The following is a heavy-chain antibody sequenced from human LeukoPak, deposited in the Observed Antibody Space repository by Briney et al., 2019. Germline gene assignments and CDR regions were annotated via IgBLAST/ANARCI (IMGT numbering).Heavy chain of an antibody. V-gene: IGHV4-39*07. CDR3: GRKIAVAPYYFDY. D-gene: IGHD6-19*01. J-gene: IGHJ4*02. CDR2: MYHSGST. CDR1: GGSISSGGYY. Sequence: SETLSLTCTVSGGSISSGGYYWSWIRQHPGKGLEWIGEMYHSGSTNYNPSLKSRVTISVDKSKNQFSLKLSSVTAADTAVYYCGRKIAVAPYYFDYWGQGTLVTVSS.